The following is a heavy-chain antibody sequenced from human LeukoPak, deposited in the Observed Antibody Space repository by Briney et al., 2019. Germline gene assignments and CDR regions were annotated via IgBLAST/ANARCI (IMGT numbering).Heavy chain of an antibody. CDR2: INHSVRT. D-gene: IGHD3-22*01. CDR1: GGSFSGDY. V-gene: IGHV4-34*01. Sequence: KPSEILSLTCVVYGGSFSGDYWSWIRQPPGRGLEWIGEINHSVRTNYNPSLKSRVTISVDTSKNQFSLKLSSVTAADTAVYYCARSAGDDRGYYSYFNYWGQGILVTVSS. J-gene: IGHJ4*02. CDR3: ARSAGDDRGYYSYFNY.